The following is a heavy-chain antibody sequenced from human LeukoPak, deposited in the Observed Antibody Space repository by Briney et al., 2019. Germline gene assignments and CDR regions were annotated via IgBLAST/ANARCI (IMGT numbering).Heavy chain of an antibody. D-gene: IGHD4-17*01. Sequence: PGRSLRLSCAASGFTFSSYGMHWVRQAPGKGLEWVAVISYDGSNKYYADSVKGRFTISRDNSKNTLYLQMNSLRAEDTAVYYCAKEVEDYGDYVFPLDYWGQGTLVTVSS. J-gene: IGHJ4*02. CDR2: ISYDGSNK. CDR3: AKEVEDYGDYVFPLDY. V-gene: IGHV3-30*18. CDR1: GFTFSSYG.